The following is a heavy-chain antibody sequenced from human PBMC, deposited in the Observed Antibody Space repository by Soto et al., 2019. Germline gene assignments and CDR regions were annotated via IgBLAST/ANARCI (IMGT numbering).Heavy chain of an antibody. D-gene: IGHD3-22*01. CDR1: GYSFITYG. CDR3: XXXXXXXXXXXGNYFLDY. CDR2: ISTYNGNT. J-gene: IGHJ4*02. V-gene: IGHV1-18*01. Sequence: QVQLVQSGAEVKKPGASVKVSCKVSGYSFITYGVSWVRQAPGQGLDWMGWISTYNGNTKYAERLQGRVTMTTDTTTSXXXXXXXXXXXXXXXXXXXXXXXXXXXXXXGNYFLDYWGQGTLVTVSS.